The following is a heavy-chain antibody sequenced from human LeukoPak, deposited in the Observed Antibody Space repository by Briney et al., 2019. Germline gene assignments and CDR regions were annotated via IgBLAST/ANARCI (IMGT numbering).Heavy chain of an antibody. Sequence: GGSLRLSCAASGFTFSSYMMNWVRQAPGKGLEWVSSINSGSTYTYYTESVKGRFTISRDNAKNSLYLQMNSLRAEDMAVYYCARLRYSDYWGQGTLVTVSS. D-gene: IGHD2-21*01. CDR2: INSGSTYT. V-gene: IGHV3-21*04. CDR3: ARLRYSDY. J-gene: IGHJ4*02. CDR1: GFTFSSYM.